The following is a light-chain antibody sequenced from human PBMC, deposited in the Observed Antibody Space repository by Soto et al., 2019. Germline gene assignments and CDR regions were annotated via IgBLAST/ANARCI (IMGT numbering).Light chain of an antibody. CDR3: QQLNSYPFT. CDR2: DAS. V-gene: IGKV1-13*02. Sequence: AIHLTQSPSSLSASVGDRVTITCRASQGISSALAWYQHKPGRPPRVLIYDASSLQSGVPSRFSGSESGTECTITISSLQPEDSATYYCQQLNSYPFTFGQGTRLEIK. J-gene: IGKJ5*01. CDR1: QGISSA.